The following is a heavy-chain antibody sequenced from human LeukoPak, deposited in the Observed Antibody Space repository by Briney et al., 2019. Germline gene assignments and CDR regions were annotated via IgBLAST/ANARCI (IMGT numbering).Heavy chain of an antibody. CDR2: ISGSGGST. CDR1: GFTFSSYA. J-gene: IGHJ4*02. CDR3: ASLIVPMVYAIREVDY. V-gene: IGHV3-23*01. D-gene: IGHD2-8*01. Sequence: GGSLRLSCAASGFTFSSYAMSWVRQAPGKGLEWVSAISGSGGSTYYADSVKGRFTISRDNSKNTLYLQMNSLRAEDTAVYYCASLIVPMVYAIREVDYWGQGTLVTVSS.